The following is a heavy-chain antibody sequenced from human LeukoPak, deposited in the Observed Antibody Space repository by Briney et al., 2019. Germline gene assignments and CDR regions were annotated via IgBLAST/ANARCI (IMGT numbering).Heavy chain of an antibody. V-gene: IGHV4-39*01. CDR2: IYYSGST. J-gene: IGHJ5*02. CDR3: AVKDSSSWHYNWFDP. D-gene: IGHD6-13*01. Sequence: SSETLSLTCTVSGGSISSSSYYWGWIRQPPGKGLEWIGSIYYSGSTYYNPSLKSRVTISVDTSKNQFSLKLSSVTAADTAVYYCAVKDSSSWHYNWFDPWGQGTLVTVSS. CDR1: GGSISSSSYY.